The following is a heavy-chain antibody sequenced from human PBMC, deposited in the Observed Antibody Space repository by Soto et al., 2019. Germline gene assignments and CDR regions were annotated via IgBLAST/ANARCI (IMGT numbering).Heavy chain of an antibody. CDR3: AKDRVIVVVPAAMNPTPPDY. D-gene: IGHD2-2*01. Sequence: GGFLRLSCAASGFTFSSYVMHWVRQAPGKGLEWVAVISYDGSNKYYADSVKGRFTISRDNSKNTLYLQMNSLRAEDTAVYYCAKDRVIVVVPAAMNPTPPDYWGQGTLVTVSS. J-gene: IGHJ4*02. CDR2: ISYDGSNK. CDR1: GFTFSSYV. V-gene: IGHV3-30*18.